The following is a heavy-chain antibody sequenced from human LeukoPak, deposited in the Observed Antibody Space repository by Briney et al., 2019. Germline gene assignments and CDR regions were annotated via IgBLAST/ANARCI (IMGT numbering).Heavy chain of an antibody. CDR3: ARSSIPGIAAAGMDY. Sequence: ASVKVSCKASGGTFSSYAISWVRQAPGQGLEWMGWISAYNGNTNYAQKLQGRVTMTTDTSTSTAYMELRSLRSDDTAVYYCARSSIPGIAAAGMDYWGQGTLVTVSS. V-gene: IGHV1-18*01. CDR2: ISAYNGNT. CDR1: GGTFSSYA. D-gene: IGHD6-13*01. J-gene: IGHJ4*02.